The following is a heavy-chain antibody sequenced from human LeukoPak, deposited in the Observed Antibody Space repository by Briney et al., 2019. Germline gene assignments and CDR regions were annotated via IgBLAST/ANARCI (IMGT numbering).Heavy chain of an antibody. CDR1: GYSFTSYW. CDR2: IYPGDSDT. Sequence: GESLKISCKGSGYSFTSYWIGWVRQMPGKGLEWMGIIYPGDSDTRYSPSFQGQVTISADKSISTAYLQWSSLKASDTAMYYCARRLGGINVRYFDWLGAFDIWGQGTMVTVSS. D-gene: IGHD3-9*01. V-gene: IGHV5-51*01. J-gene: IGHJ3*02. CDR3: ARRLGGINVRYFDWLGAFDI.